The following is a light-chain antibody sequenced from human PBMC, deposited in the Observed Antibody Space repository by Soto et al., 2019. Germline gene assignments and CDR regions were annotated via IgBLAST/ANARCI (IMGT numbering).Light chain of an antibody. CDR2: SDN. CDR3: AAWDDRMDGSVL. V-gene: IGLV1-44*01. Sequence: QSVLTQPPSASGTPGQRVTISCSGSSSNIGSNLVNWYQQLPGRAPKLLIYSDNQRPSGVPDRVSGSKSGTSASLAISGLQSEDEAHYYCAAWDDRMDGSVLFGGGTKLTVL. CDR1: SSNIGSNL. J-gene: IGLJ2*01.